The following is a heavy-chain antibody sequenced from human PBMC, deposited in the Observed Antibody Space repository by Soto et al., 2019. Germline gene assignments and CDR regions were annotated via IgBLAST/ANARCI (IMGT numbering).Heavy chain of an antibody. CDR3: ASDYCSSTSCHSGHGFDI. V-gene: IGHV3-30-3*01. CDR1: GFTFSSYA. J-gene: IGHJ3*02. CDR2: VSFDGSNK. D-gene: IGHD2-2*01. Sequence: PGGSLRLSCAASGFTFSSYAIHWVRQAPGKGLEWVAVVSFDGSNKYYADSVKGRFTISRDNSKNTLDLQMNSLTAEDTAVYYCASDYCSSTSCHSGHGFDIWGQGTMVTVSS.